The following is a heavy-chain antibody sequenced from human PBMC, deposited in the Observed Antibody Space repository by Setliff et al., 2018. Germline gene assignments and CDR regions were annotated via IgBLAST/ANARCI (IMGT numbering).Heavy chain of an antibody. D-gene: IGHD6-19*01. Sequence: NPSETLSLTCTVSGGSISSYYWSWIRQPAGKGLEWIGHIYICGSANYNPSLKSRVTMSIDTSKNQFSLKLNSVTAADMAVYYCAREQWLDPPGYYYMDVWAKGTTVTVSS. CDR3: AREQWLDPPGYYYMDV. J-gene: IGHJ6*03. CDR2: IYICGSA. CDR1: GGSISSYY. V-gene: IGHV4-4*07.